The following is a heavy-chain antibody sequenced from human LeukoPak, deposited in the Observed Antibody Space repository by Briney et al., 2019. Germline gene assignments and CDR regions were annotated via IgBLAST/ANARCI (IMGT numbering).Heavy chain of an antibody. V-gene: IGHV3-20*04. J-gene: IGHJ4*02. CDR2: INWNGGST. CDR3: ARGGHYDSSGYYYFDY. Sequence: GGSLRLSCAASGFTFDDYGMSWVRQAPGKGLEWVSGINWNGGSTGYADSVKGRFTISRDNAKNSLYLQMNSLRAEDTALYYCARGGHYDSSGYYYFDYWGQGTLVTVSS. D-gene: IGHD3-22*01. CDR1: GFTFDDYG.